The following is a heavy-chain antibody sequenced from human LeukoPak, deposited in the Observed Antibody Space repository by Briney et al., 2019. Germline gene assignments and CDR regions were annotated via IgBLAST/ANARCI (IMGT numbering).Heavy chain of an antibody. CDR1: GFTFSSYG. V-gene: IGHV3-30*02. D-gene: IGHD3-10*01. CDR3: AKDGWLESGRTPFYFDA. Sequence: GGSLRLSCAASGFTFSSYGMHWVRQAPGKGLEWVAFIRYDGSNKYYADSVKGRFTISRDNSKNTLYLQMNSLRAEDTVVYYCAKDGWLESGRTPFYFDAWGQGTLVTVSS. CDR2: IRYDGSNK. J-gene: IGHJ4*02.